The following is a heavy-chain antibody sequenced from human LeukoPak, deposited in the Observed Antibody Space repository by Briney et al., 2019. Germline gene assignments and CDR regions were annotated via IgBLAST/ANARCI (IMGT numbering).Heavy chain of an antibody. CDR2: INHSGST. D-gene: IGHD3-3*02. CDR1: GGSFSGYY. V-gene: IGHV4-34*01. CDR3: ARGGRVIFGVVIMPFDP. Sequence: SETLSLTCAVYGGSFSGYYWSWIRQPPGKGLEWIGEINHSGSTNYNPSLKSRVTISVDTSKNQFSLELSSVTAADTAVYYCARGGRVIFGVVIMPFDPWGQGTLVTVSS. J-gene: IGHJ5*02.